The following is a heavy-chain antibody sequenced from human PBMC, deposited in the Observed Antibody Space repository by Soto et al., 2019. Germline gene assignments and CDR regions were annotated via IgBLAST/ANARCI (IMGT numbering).Heavy chain of an antibody. CDR1: GFTFGDYA. CDR2: VSYDVSNK. CDR3: ARGPYDFPFLVDGGAAGYCYGMDV. V-gene: IGHV3-30-3*01. Sequence: FGFTFGDYARHRIRKEQGKGLEWVAVVSYDVSNKYYADSVKGLFTISRDNSKNTLYLQMSSLRAEDTAVYYCARGPYDFPFLVDGGAAGYCYGMDVLGQGST. J-gene: IGHJ6*02. D-gene: IGHD3-3*01.